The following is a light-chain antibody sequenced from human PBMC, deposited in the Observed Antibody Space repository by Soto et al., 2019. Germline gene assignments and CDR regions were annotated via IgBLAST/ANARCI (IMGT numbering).Light chain of an antibody. CDR3: QQYNNWPRA. CDR2: GAS. Sequence: EIVMTQSPATLSVSPGERATLSCRASQSVSSNLAWYQQKPGQAPRLLLYGASTRATGIPARFSDSGSGTEFTLTFSSRQSDYVAVYYCQQYNNWPRAVGQGTKVQI. CDR1: QSVSSN. V-gene: IGKV3-15*01. J-gene: IGKJ1*01.